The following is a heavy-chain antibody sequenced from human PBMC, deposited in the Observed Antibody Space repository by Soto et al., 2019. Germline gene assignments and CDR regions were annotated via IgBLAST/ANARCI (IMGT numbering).Heavy chain of an antibody. D-gene: IGHD6-19*01. CDR3: ARGVSTGIAVAGTGRFDY. Sequence: SVKVSCKASGGTFSSYAISWVRQAPGQGLEWMGGIIPIFGTANYAQKFQGRVTITADESTSTAYMELSSLRSEDTAVYYCARGVSTGIAVAGTGRFDYWGQGALVTVSS. CDR2: IIPIFGTA. CDR1: GGTFSSYA. J-gene: IGHJ4*02. V-gene: IGHV1-69*13.